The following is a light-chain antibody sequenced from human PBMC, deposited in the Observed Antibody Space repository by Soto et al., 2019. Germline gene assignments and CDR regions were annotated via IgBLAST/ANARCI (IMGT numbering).Light chain of an antibody. CDR2: DVS. J-gene: IGKJ1*01. CDR3: QQYNSYPWT. Sequence: DIQMTQSPSTLSAFVGDIVTITCRASQSISGWLAWYQQKPGKAPKLLIYDVSSLESGVPSRFSGSGSGTEFTLAISSLQPDDFATYYCQQYNSYPWTFGQGTKVDIK. CDR1: QSISGW. V-gene: IGKV1-5*01.